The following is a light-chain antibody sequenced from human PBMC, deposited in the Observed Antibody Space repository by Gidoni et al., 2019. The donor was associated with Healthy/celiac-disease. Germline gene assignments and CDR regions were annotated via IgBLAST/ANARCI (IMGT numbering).Light chain of an antibody. Sequence: QSALTQPASVSGSPGQSITISCTGTSSDVGGYNYVSWYQQHPGKALKLMIYEVSNRPSGVSNRFSGSKSGNTASLTISGLQAEDEDDYYCSSYTSSSTLFGGGTKLTVL. V-gene: IGLV2-14*01. CDR2: EVS. J-gene: IGLJ2*01. CDR3: SSYTSSSTL. CDR1: SSDVGGYNY.